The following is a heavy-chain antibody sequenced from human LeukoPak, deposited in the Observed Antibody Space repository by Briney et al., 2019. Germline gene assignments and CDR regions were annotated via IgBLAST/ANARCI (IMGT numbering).Heavy chain of an antibody. CDR2: IHYSGDT. CDR1: GGSISGYH. CDR3: ARRRGNFWTDYYAFDY. D-gene: IGHD3/OR15-3a*01. J-gene: IGHJ4*02. V-gene: IGHV4-59*08. Sequence: PSETLSLTCTVSGGSISGYHWIWIRQPPGKGLEWIGYIHYSGDTNYSPSLTSRVTISLDTSKNQFSLKLSSVTAADTAVYYCARRRGNFWTDYYAFDYWGLGTLVTVSS.